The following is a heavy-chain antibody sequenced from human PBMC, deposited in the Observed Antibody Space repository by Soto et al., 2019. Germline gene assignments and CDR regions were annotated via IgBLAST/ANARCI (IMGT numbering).Heavy chain of an antibody. V-gene: IGHV3-30*18. J-gene: IGHJ6*02. D-gene: IGHD2-2*01. CDR3: AKGAKVPAANSYHYYYGMDV. Sequence: PGGSLRLSCAASGFTFSSYGMHWVRQAPGKGLEWVAVISYDGSNKYYADSVKGRFTISRDNSKNTLYLQMNSLRAEDTAVYYCAKGAKVPAANSYHYYYGMDVWGHGTTLTVT. CDR2: ISYDGSNK. CDR1: GFTFSSYG.